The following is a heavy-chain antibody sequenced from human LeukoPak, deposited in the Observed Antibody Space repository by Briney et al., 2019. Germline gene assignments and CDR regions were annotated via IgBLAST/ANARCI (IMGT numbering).Heavy chain of an antibody. Sequence: SETLSLTCTVSGDSINSYYWSWIRQPPGKGLEWIGYIYFSGNTKYNPSLKNRVTISVDRSKSQFYLTLRSVTAADTAVYYCARDLNHGFDYYYYGLEVWGQGTTVTVSS. CDR1: GDSINSYY. D-gene: IGHD3-9*01. V-gene: IGHV4-59*01. CDR3: ARDLNHGFDYYYYGLEV. J-gene: IGHJ6*02. CDR2: IYFSGNT.